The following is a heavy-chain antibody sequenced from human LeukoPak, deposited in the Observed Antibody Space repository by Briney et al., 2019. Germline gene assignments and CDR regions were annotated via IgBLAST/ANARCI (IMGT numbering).Heavy chain of an antibody. J-gene: IGHJ4*02. CDR3: ARAPTAYCLSTNCQPYFDY. Sequence: PSETLSLTCSVSGGSIGTYYWSWIRQPAGEGLEWIGRIYTGGSTNYNPSLKSRVTLSIETPKNQFSLELTSVTAADTAAYYCARAPTAYCLSTNCQPYFDYWGQGILVTVSS. CDR1: GGSIGTYY. V-gene: IGHV4-4*07. D-gene: IGHD2-2*01. CDR2: IYTGGST.